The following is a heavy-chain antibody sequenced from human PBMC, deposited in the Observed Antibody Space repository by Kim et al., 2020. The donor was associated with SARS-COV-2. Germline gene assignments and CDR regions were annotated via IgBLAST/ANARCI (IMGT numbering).Heavy chain of an antibody. D-gene: IGHD3-22*01. CDR3: ARLVRLDYYDSSGYIQFDY. CDR2: IDPSDSYT. V-gene: IGHV5-10-1*01. Sequence: ESLKISCKGSGYSFTSYWISWVRQMPGKGLEWMGRIDPSDSYTNYSPSFQGHVTISADKSISTAYLQWSSLKASDTAMYYCARLVRLDYYDSSGYIQFDYWGQGTLVTVSS. J-gene: IGHJ4*02. CDR1: GYSFTSYW.